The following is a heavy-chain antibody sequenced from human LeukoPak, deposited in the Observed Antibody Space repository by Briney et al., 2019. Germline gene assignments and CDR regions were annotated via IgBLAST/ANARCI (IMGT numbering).Heavy chain of an antibody. CDR2: IWYDGSNK. CDR1: GFTFSTSG. V-gene: IGHV3-33*01. CDR3: ARASASYFDY. J-gene: IGHJ4*02. Sequence: PGRSLRLSCAASGFTFSTSGMHWVRQAPGKGLEWVAVIWYDGSNKYYADSVKGRFTISRDNSKNTLYLQMNSLRAEDTAVYYCARASASYFDYWGQGTLVTVSS.